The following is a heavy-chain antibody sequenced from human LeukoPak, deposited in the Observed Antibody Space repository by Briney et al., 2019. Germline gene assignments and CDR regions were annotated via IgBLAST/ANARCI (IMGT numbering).Heavy chain of an antibody. J-gene: IGHJ6*02. CDR3: ATYTHWVAGDV. V-gene: IGHV3-7*01. Sequence: GGSLRLSFSASGFTFSDSWMSSVRQAPGKGLEWVANMNQDGSEKDYVDSVKGRFTISRDNARNSLYLQMGSLRAEDTAVYYCATYTHWVAGDVWGQGTTVTVSS. D-gene: IGHD3-16*01. CDR1: GFTFSDSW. CDR2: MNQDGSEK.